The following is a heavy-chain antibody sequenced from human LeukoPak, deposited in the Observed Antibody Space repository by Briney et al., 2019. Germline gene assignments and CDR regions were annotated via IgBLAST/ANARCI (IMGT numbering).Heavy chain of an antibody. V-gene: IGHV1-18*04. Sequence: ASVKVSCKASGYTFIDYYMHWVRQAPGQGLEWMGWISAYNGNTNYAQKLQGRVTMTTDTSTSTAYMELRSLRSDDTAVYYCARGGNIVVVPAANYYFDYWGQGTLVTVSS. J-gene: IGHJ4*02. D-gene: IGHD2-2*01. CDR1: GYTFIDYY. CDR2: ISAYNGNT. CDR3: ARGGNIVVVPAANYYFDY.